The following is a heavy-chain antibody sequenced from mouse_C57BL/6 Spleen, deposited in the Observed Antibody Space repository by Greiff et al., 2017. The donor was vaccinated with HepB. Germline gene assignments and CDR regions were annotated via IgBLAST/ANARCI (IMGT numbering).Heavy chain of an antibody. CDR2: IYPGDGDT. CDR1: GYAFSSDW. Sequence: QVQLQQSGAELVKPGASVKISCKASGYAFSSDWMNWVKQRPGKGLEWIGQIYPGDGDTNYNGKFKGKATLTADKSSSTAYMQLSSLTSEDAAVYFCARRCGTPLGYFDVWGTGTTVTVSS. D-gene: IGHD1-1*01. J-gene: IGHJ1*03. CDR3: ARRCGTPLGYFDV. V-gene: IGHV1-80*01.